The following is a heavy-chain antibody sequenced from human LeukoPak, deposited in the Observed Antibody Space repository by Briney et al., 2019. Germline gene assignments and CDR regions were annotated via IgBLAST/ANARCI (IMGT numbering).Heavy chain of an antibody. CDR1: GGSIRSSAYH. Sequence: SETLSLTCTVSGGSIRSSAYHWGWIRQPPGKGLEWIGSIYYSGSTDYNLSLKSRVTISIDTSKNQFSLKLSSVTAADTAVYYCARLWSTYCNGGSCPHQPNYWGQGTLVTVSS. D-gene: IGHD2-15*01. V-gene: IGHV4-39*01. CDR2: IYYSGST. CDR3: ARLWSTYCNGGSCPHQPNY. J-gene: IGHJ4*02.